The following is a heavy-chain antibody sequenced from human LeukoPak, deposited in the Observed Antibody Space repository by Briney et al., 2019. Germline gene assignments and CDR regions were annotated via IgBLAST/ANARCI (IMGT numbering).Heavy chain of an antibody. J-gene: IGHJ4*02. Sequence: SETLSLTCNVSGYFISSGYYWGWVRQSPGKGLEWIGSINHSGSTYYNPSLKSRVTISVDTSKNQFSLKLSSVTAADTAVYYCARDGGSSRYFDYWGQGTLVTVSS. CDR2: INHSGST. CDR3: ARDGGSSRYFDY. CDR1: GYFISSGYY. D-gene: IGHD6-6*01. V-gene: IGHV4-38-2*02.